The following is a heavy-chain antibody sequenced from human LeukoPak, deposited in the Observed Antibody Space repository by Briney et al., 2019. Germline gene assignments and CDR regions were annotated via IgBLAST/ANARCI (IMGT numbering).Heavy chain of an antibody. V-gene: IGHV3-21*01. CDR3: ATLDYDFWSGLDY. Sequence: PGGSLRLSCAASGFTFSSYSMNWVRQAPGKGLEWVSSISTGSSYIYYADSVKGRFTISRDNAKNSLYLQMNSLRAEDTAVYYCATLDYDFWSGLDYWGQGTLVTVSS. J-gene: IGHJ4*02. CDR2: ISTGSSYI. CDR1: GFTFSSYS. D-gene: IGHD3-3*01.